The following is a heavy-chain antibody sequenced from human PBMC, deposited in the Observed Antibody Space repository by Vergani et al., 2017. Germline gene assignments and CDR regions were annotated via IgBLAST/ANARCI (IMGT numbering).Heavy chain of an antibody. CDR1: GFSFSTYS. CDR2: ISGRSNYI. D-gene: IGHD4-23*01. CDR3: ASRLRWSMAFDY. J-gene: IGHJ4*02. Sequence: EVQLQESGGGLVKPGGSLRVSCAASGFSFSTYSINWVRQAPGKGLEWVSSISGRSNYIYYADSLKGRFTISRDNSKNSVYLQMNSLRAEDTAVYYCASRLRWSMAFDYWGQGTLVTVSS. V-gene: IGHV3-21*06.